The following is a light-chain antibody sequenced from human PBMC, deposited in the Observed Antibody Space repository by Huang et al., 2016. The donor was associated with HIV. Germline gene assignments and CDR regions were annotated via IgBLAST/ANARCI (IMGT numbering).Light chain of an antibody. CDR2: GAS. Sequence: VVMTQSPATLSVSPGERATLSCRASQSISTNLAWYQQRPGQAPRRLVYGASSRATGIPARFIGSGSGTEFTLTITSLQSEDFAVYYCQQYNNWPGFTFGPGTKVDI. CDR1: QSISTN. CDR3: QQYNNWPGFT. V-gene: IGKV3-15*01. J-gene: IGKJ3*01.